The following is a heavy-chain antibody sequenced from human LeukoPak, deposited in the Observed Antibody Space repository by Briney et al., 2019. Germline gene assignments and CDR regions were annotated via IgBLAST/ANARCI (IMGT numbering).Heavy chain of an antibody. CDR2: LSGSGGGT. J-gene: IGHJ4*02. V-gene: IGHV3-23*01. Sequence: PGGSLILSCAASGFTFSSYAMSWVRQAPGKGLEWVSALSGSGGGTHYADAVKGRFTISRDNSKNTLYLQMYSLRAADTAVYYCAKGGGYSGDYVSAYWGQGTLVTVSS. CDR3: AKGGGYSGDYVSAY. D-gene: IGHD4-17*01. CDR1: GFTFSSYA.